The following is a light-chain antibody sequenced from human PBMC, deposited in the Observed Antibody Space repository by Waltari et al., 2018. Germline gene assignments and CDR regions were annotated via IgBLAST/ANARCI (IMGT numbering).Light chain of an antibody. J-gene: IGKJ2*01. Sequence: DVVMTQTPLSSPVTLGQPASISCRSSQSLVHSVVNTYLSWLHQGPGQPQRLLIYKISNRLSGVPDRFSGSGAGTDFTLKISRVAAEDVGVYYCMQATQFPPTFGQGTKLEIK. V-gene: IGKV2-24*01. CDR2: KIS. CDR3: MQATQFPPT. CDR1: QSLVHSVVNTY.